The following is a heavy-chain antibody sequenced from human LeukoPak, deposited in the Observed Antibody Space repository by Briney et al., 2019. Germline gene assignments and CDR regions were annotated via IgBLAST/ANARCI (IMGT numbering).Heavy chain of an antibody. V-gene: IGHV1-3*01. CDR3: ARGYDYGFY. D-gene: IGHD4-17*01. Sequence: ASVKVSCTASGYTFTSNAMHWVRQAPGQGLEWMGWINAGNGNTKYSQKFQGRVTITRDTSASTAYMELSSLRSEDTAAYYCARGYDYGFYWGQGTLVTVSS. CDR1: GYTFTSNA. CDR2: INAGNGNT. J-gene: IGHJ4*02.